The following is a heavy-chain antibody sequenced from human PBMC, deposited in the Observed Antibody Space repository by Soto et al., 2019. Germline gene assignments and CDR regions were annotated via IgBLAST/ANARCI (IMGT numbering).Heavy chain of an antibody. D-gene: IGHD3-3*01. J-gene: IGHJ4*02. CDR3: SRELGHLRDFRSGPDY. CDR2: IYHSGTT. Sequence: GKGLEWIGSIYHSGTTYYNPSLQRRVTISADTSKNQFSLELSSVTAADTAVYYCSRELGHLRDFRSGPDYWGQGTLVIVSS. V-gene: IGHV4-38-2*02.